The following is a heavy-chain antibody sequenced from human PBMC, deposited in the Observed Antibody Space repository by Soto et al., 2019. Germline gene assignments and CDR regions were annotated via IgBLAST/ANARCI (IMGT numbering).Heavy chain of an antibody. CDR3: ARGSGWYSGGYYYYGMDV. J-gene: IGHJ6*02. CDR1: GYTFTNYV. V-gene: IGHV1-2*04. D-gene: IGHD6-19*01. Sequence: ASVKVSCKASGYTFTNYVITWVRQAPGQGLEWMGWINPNSGGTNYAQKFQGWVTMTRDTSISTAYMELSRLRSDDTAVYYCARGSGWYSGGYYYYGMDVWGQGTTVTVSS. CDR2: INPNSGGT.